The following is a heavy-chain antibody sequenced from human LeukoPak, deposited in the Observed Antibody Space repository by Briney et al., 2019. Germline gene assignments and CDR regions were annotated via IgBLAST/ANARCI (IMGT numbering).Heavy chain of an antibody. J-gene: IGHJ4*02. Sequence: SETLSLTCTVSGGSMRSNSFYWGWIRQSPGKGLEWIANINYGGHTYYNPSVKSRVTLSVDVSKNRFSLKLSSVTAADTAVYYCARDPTRIWFGELSPWYFDYWGQGTLVTVSS. D-gene: IGHD3-10*01. CDR3: ARDPTRIWFGELSPWYFDY. V-gene: IGHV4-39*07. CDR2: INYGGHT. CDR1: GGSMRSNSFY.